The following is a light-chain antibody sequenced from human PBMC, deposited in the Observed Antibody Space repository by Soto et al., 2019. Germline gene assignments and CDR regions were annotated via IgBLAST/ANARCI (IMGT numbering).Light chain of an antibody. J-gene: IGKJ4*01. Sequence: EIVLTQSPGTLSLSVGERVTLSCRASQSVSSYLAWYQQTPGQAPRLLIYATSNRATGTPDRFSGSGSGTDFTLNISRLEPEDFTVYYCQQYASSPHTFCGGTTLEIK. CDR2: ATS. CDR1: QSVSSY. CDR3: QQYASSPHT. V-gene: IGKV3-20*01.